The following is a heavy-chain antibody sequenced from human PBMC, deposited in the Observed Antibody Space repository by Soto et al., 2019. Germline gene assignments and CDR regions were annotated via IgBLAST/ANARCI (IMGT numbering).Heavy chain of an antibody. V-gene: IGHV4-30-2*01. CDR1: GGSISSGGYS. J-gene: IGHJ4*02. Sequence: SETLSLTCAVSGGSISSGGYSWSWIRRPPGKGLEWIGYIYHSGSTYYNPSLKSRVTISVDRSKNQFSLKLSSVTAADTAVYYCARYCSSTSCYAGSFDYWGQGTLVTVSS. D-gene: IGHD2-2*01. CDR3: ARYCSSTSCYAGSFDY. CDR2: IYHSGST.